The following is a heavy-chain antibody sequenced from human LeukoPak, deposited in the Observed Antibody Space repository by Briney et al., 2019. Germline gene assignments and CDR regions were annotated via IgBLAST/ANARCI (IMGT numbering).Heavy chain of an antibody. CDR2: FGISGTI. Sequence: GGSLRLSCAASGFAVNTYDKHWVRQAPGEGPQWIAYFGISGTIYYADSVRSRFTISRDSAKNSLYLQMNGLRVDDTAIYYCAGYGVYPYWGQGTPVTVSS. CDR3: AGYGVYPY. J-gene: IGHJ4*02. V-gene: IGHV3-48*01. D-gene: IGHD5/OR15-5a*01. CDR1: GFAVNTYD.